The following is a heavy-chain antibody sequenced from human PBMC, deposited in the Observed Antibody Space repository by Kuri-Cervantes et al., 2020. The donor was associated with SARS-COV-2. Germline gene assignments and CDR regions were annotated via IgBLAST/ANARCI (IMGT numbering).Heavy chain of an antibody. Sequence: ASVKVSCKVSGYTLTELSMHWVRQAPGKGLEWMGGFDPEDGETIYAQKFQGRVTMTEDTSTDTAYMELSSLRSEDTAVYYCASDMRYCSSTSCFLFDPWGQGTLVTVSS. J-gene: IGHJ5*02. CDR3: ASDMRYCSSTSCFLFDP. CDR2: FDPEDGET. D-gene: IGHD2-2*01. V-gene: IGHV1-24*01. CDR1: GYTLTELS.